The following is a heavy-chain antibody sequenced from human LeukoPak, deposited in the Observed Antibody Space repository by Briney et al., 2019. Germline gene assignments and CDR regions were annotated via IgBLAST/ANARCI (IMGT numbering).Heavy chain of an antibody. D-gene: IGHD4-17*01. Sequence: SETLSLTCAVSGGSISSGGYSWSWIRQPPGKGLEWIGYIYHSGSTYYNPSLKSRVTISVDGSKNQFSLKLSSVTAADTAVYYCARDGDYGTIWGQGTMVTVSS. CDR2: IYHSGST. CDR3: ARDGDYGTI. J-gene: IGHJ3*02. CDR1: GGSISSGGYS. V-gene: IGHV4-30-2*01.